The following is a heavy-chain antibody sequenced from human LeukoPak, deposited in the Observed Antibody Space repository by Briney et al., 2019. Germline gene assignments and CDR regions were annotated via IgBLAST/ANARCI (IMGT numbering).Heavy chain of an antibody. J-gene: IGHJ5*02. CDR2: FYYSGST. CDR1: GGSISSSNYY. Sequence: SETLSLTCTVSGGSISSSNYYWGWIRQPPRKGLEWIGSFYYSGSTYYNPSLKSRVTISVDTSKSQFSLKLSSVTAADTAVYYCARDVNYGDYGWFDPWGQGTLVTVSS. V-gene: IGHV4-39*07. CDR3: ARDVNYGDYGWFDP. D-gene: IGHD4-17*01.